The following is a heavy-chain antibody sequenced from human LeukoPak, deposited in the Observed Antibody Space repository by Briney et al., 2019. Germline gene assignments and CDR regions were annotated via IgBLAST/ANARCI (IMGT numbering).Heavy chain of an antibody. J-gene: IGHJ4*02. V-gene: IGHV4-38-2*02. CDR2: IYHSGNT. D-gene: IGHD4-11*01. CDR3: ARELADYSNYPRYFEY. Sequence: ASETLSLTCTVSDYSISSGYYWAWIRQPPGKGLEWIGSIYHSGNTYYNPSLKSRVTISVDMSKNQFSLRLTSVTAADTAVYYCARELADYSNYPRYFEYWGQGTLVTVSS. CDR1: DYSISSGYY.